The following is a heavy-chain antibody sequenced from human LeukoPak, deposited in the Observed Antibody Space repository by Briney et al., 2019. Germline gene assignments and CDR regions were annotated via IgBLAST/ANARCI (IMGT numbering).Heavy chain of an antibody. D-gene: IGHD6-6*01. Sequence: GGSLGLSCAASGFTFSSYGMHWVRQAPGKGLEWVAVISYDGSNKYYADSVKGRFTISRDNSKSTLYLQMNSLRAEDTAVYYCAKVPYSSSSSAFDIWGQGTMVTVSS. CDR1: GFTFSSYG. CDR3: AKVPYSSSSSAFDI. J-gene: IGHJ3*02. V-gene: IGHV3-30*18. CDR2: ISYDGSNK.